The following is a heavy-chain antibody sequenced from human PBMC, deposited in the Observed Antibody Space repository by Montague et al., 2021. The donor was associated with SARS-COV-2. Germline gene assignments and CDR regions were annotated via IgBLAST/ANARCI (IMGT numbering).Heavy chain of an antibody. CDR2: ISQSGNT. CDR3: ASLGDGIVPSPILGLWPYYAFYYINV. J-gene: IGHJ6*03. Sequence: SETLSLTCAVSGGSFSRYYCSWICHPPGTGLEWIWEISQSGNTKYNPSLQSRVPISLDMSRNQFSLKLSLVTASATAIYYCASLGDGIVPSPILGLWPYYAFYYINVWGKGATVTVSS. V-gene: IGHV4-34*01. CDR1: GGSFSRYY. D-gene: IGHD7-27*01.